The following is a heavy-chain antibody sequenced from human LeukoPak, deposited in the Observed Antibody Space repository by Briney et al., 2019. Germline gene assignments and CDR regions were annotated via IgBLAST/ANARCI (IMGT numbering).Heavy chain of an antibody. Sequence: KPSETLSLTCAVYGGSFSGYYWSWIRQPPGKGLEWIGEINHSGSTNYNPSLKSRVTISVDTSKNQFSLKLSSVTAADTAVYYCARRILPFDYWGLGTLVTVTS. CDR3: ARRILPFDY. J-gene: IGHJ4*02. V-gene: IGHV4-34*01. CDR1: GGSFSGYY. CDR2: INHSGST.